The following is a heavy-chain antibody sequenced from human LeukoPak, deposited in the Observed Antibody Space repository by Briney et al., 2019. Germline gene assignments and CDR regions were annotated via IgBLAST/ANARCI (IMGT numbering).Heavy chain of an antibody. V-gene: IGHV1-8*03. CDR2: INPNSAST. CDR1: GYTLTDYD. J-gene: IGHJ3*01. CDR3: ARGDYGETNTVLDV. D-gene: IGHD4-17*01. Sequence: GASVKVSCKTSGYTLTDYDVNWVRQAPGHRLEWMGGINPNSASTNYAQRLQDRITFTRDTSLRIAYMDLGRLTSEDAAVYFCARGDYGETNTVLDVWGEGTLVAVSS.